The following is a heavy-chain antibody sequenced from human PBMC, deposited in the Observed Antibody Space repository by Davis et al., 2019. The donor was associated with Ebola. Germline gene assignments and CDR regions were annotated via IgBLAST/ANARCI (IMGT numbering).Heavy chain of an antibody. V-gene: IGHV3-48*01. Sequence: GESLKISCAASGFTFSSYWMNWVRQAPGKGLEWVSYISSSGITIYYADSVKGRFTISRDNSKNTLYLQMSSLRAEDTAVYYCVKDRRDGYNPIDYWGQGTLVTVSS. CDR1: GFTFSSYW. D-gene: IGHD5-24*01. CDR3: VKDRRDGYNPIDY. J-gene: IGHJ4*02. CDR2: ISSSGITI.